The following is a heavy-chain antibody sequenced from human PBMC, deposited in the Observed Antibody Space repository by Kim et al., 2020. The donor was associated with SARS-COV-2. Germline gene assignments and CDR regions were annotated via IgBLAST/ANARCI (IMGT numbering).Heavy chain of an antibody. J-gene: IGHJ5*02. Sequence: ASVKVSCKASGYTFTGYYMHWVRQAPGQGLEWMGWINPNSGGRNYAQKFQGRVTMTRDTSISPAYMELSRLRSDDTAVYYCAREYSSNWFDPWGQGTLVTVSS. D-gene: IGHD6-13*01. V-gene: IGHV1-2*02. CDR2: INPNSGGR. CDR1: GYTFTGYY. CDR3: AREYSSNWFDP.